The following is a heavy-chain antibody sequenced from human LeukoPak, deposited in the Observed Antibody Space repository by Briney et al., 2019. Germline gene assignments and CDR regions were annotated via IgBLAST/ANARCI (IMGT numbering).Heavy chain of an antibody. V-gene: IGHV4-4*07. Sequence: PSETLSLTCTVSGGSLSSYYWSWIRQPAGKGLEWIGRIYTSGSTNYNPSLKSRVTMSVDTSKNQFSLKLSSVTAADTAVYYCARDPAYGSGSYPYYFDYWGQGTLVTVSS. CDR1: GGSLSSYY. CDR3: ARDPAYGSGSYPYYFDY. J-gene: IGHJ4*02. D-gene: IGHD3-10*01. CDR2: IYTSGST.